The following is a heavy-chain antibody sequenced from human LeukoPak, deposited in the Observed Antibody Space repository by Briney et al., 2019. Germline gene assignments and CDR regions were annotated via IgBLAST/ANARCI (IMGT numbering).Heavy chain of an antibody. Sequence: ASVKVSCKASGYTFTNYHINWVRQAPGQGLEWMGWISVYNGDTNYAQKFQRRVTMTTDTSTNTAYMELRSLRSDDTAVYYCARGRWRGRFDYWGQGTLVTVSS. CDR1: GYTFTNYH. D-gene: IGHD4-23*01. CDR3: ARGRWRGRFDY. CDR2: ISVYNGDT. V-gene: IGHV1-18*01. J-gene: IGHJ4*02.